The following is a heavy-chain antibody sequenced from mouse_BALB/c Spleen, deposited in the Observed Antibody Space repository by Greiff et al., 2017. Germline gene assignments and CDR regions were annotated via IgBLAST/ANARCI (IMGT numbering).Heavy chain of an antibody. CDR2: IYPGDGDT. V-gene: IGHV1-82*01. Sequence: VKLMESGPELVKPGASVKISCKASGYAFSSSWMNWVKQRPGQGLEWIGRIYPGDGDTNYNGKFKGKATLTADKSSSTAYMQLSSLTSVDSAVYFCARDGSGVSYAMDYWGQGTSVTVSS. D-gene: IGHD1-1*01. J-gene: IGHJ4*01. CDR1: GYAFSSSW. CDR3: ARDGSGVSYAMDY.